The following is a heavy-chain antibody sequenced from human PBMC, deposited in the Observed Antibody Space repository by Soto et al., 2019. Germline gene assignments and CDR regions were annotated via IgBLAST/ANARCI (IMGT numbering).Heavy chain of an antibody. V-gene: IGHV4-31*03. CDR1: GGSISSGGYY. CDR2: IYYSGST. CDR3: ASRHVDTAMVGIGRFDY. D-gene: IGHD5-18*01. J-gene: IGHJ4*02. Sequence: LSLACTVSGGSISSGGYYWSWIRQHPGKGLEWIGYIYYSGSTYYNPSLKSRVTISVDTSKNQFSLKLSSVTAADTAVYYCASRHVDTAMVGIGRFDYWGQGTLVTVSS.